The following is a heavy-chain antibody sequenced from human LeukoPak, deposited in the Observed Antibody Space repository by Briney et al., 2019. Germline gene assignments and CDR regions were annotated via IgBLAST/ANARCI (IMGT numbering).Heavy chain of an antibody. CDR3: ARESGVLTGYYGYYYYGMDV. D-gene: IGHD3-9*01. CDR1: GFTFSSYA. CDR2: ISGSGGST. V-gene: IGHV3-23*01. Sequence: GSLRLSCAASGFTFSSYAMSWVRQAPGKGLEWVSAISGSGGSTYYADSVKGRFTISRDNAKNSLYLQMNSLRAEDTAVYYCARESGVLTGYYGYYYYGMDVWGQGTTVTVSS. J-gene: IGHJ6*02.